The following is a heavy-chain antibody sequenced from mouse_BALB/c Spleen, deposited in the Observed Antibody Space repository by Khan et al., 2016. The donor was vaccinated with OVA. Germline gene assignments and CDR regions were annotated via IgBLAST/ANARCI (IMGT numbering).Heavy chain of an antibody. J-gene: IGHJ3*01. V-gene: IGHV1-9*01. CDR2: ILPGSGST. D-gene: IGHD1-1*01. CDR1: GYTFSSYW. CDR3: ARHYYGSSSFAY. Sequence: VQLQQSGAELMKPGASVKISCKATGYTFSSYWIEWVKQRPGHGLEWIGEILPGSGSTNYNEKFKGKATFTADTSSNTAYMPLSSLTSEDSAVYYGARHYYGSSSFAYWGQGTLVTVSA.